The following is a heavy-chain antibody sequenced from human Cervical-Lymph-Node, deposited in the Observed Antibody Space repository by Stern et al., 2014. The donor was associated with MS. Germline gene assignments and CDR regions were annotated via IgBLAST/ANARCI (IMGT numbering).Heavy chain of an antibody. CDR3: ATHVGLSSGWYRY. CDR2: IIPMFGTA. Sequence: VQLVQSGTEGKKPGSSVKVSCKASGGTFSNYAISWVRQAPGQGLGWMGGIIPMFGTANYAQKFQGRVPITADESTSTAYRELSSLRSEDTAVYYCATHVGLSSGWYRYWGQGTLVTVSS. V-gene: IGHV1-69*01. D-gene: IGHD6-19*01. CDR1: GGTFSNYA. J-gene: IGHJ4*02.